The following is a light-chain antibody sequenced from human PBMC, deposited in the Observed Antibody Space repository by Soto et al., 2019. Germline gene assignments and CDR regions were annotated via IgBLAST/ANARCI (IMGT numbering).Light chain of an antibody. V-gene: IGKV3D-15*01. CDR3: QQYHNWPWT. Sequence: EIVLTQSPGTLSLSPGEGATLSCRASQSVSSYLAWYQQKPGQAPRLLIYDASNRATGIPARFSGSGSGTEFTLAISSLQSEDFAVYYCQQYHNWPWTFGQGTKVDIK. J-gene: IGKJ1*01. CDR2: DAS. CDR1: QSVSSY.